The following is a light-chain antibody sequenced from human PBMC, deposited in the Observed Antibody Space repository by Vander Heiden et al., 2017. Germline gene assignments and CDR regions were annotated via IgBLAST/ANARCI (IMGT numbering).Light chain of an antibody. CDR3: QQSYCTPRT. Sequence: DIHMTPSPSSLSSSVGDKVTTTSRATQSISSHLNWYQQKPWKATQLLIYAASSLHSGVASWFSGSCSGTDFPPTISSLQHEYAATYCRQQSYCTPRTFGQGTKLEIK. CDR2: AAS. J-gene: IGKJ2*01. V-gene: IGKV1-39*01. CDR1: QSISSH.